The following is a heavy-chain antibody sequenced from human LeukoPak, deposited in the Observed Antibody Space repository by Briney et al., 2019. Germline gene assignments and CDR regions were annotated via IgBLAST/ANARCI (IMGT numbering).Heavy chain of an antibody. Sequence: PGGSLRLSCAGSGFPFSNYWMAWVRQAPGKGLEWVANMKEDGGEINHVDSVKGRFTISGDNAKNSLDLQMNSLRVDDTAVYYCVRDRGYSTFDYWGQGTLVIVSS. D-gene: IGHD4-23*01. V-gene: IGHV3-7*01. CDR2: MKEDGGEI. CDR3: VRDRGYSTFDY. CDR1: GFPFSNYW. J-gene: IGHJ4*02.